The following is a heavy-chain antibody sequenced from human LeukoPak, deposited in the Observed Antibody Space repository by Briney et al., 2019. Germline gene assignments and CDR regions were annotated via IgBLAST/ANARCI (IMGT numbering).Heavy chain of an antibody. CDR3: ARHEGGYSSSLPGDYFDY. J-gene: IGHJ4*02. CDR1: GGSISSSSYY. CDR2: IYYSGST. D-gene: IGHD6-13*01. Sequence: SETLSLTCTVSGGSISSSSYYWGWIRQPPGKGLEWIGSIYYSGSTYYNPSLKSRVTISVDTSKNQFSLKLSSVTAADTAVYYCARHEGGYSSSLPGDYFDYWGQGTLVTVSS. V-gene: IGHV4-39*01.